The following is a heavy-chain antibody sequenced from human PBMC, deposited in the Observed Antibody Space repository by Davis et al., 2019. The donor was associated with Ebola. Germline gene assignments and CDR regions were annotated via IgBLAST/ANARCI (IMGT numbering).Heavy chain of an antibody. D-gene: IGHD3-16*01. CDR3: ASGLWGSRGMDV. J-gene: IGHJ6*04. V-gene: IGHV1-8*01. CDR2: MNPNSGNT. Sequence: ASVKVSCKASGYTFTSYDINWVRQATGQVLEWMGWMNPNSGNTGYAQKFQGRVTMTRNTSISTAYMELSSLRSEDTAVYYCASGLWGSRGMDVWGKGTTVTVSS. CDR1: GYTFTSYD.